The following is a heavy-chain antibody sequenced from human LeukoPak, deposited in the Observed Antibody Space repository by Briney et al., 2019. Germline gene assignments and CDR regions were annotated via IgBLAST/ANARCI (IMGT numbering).Heavy chain of an antibody. CDR3: AGLVATKFKGDY. CDR1: GFTFDDYG. D-gene: IGHD5-12*01. J-gene: IGHJ4*02. CDR2: ISGVGGST. V-gene: IGHV3-23*01. Sequence: QSGGSLRLSCAASGFTFDDYGMSWVRQAPGKGLEWVSSISGVGGSTYYADSVKGRFTVSRDNSKNKLYLQMNSLRVEDTAVYYCAGLVATKFKGDYWGQGTLVTVSS.